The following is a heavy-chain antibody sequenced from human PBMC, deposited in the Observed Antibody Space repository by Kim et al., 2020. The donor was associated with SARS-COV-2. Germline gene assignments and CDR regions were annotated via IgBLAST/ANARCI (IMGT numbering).Heavy chain of an antibody. Sequence: GGSLRLSCAASGFTFSTYSMNWVRQAPGKGLEWVSSISSTSAYIYYADSVKGRFTISRDNAKDSLYLQMNSLRAEDTAVYYCARNLAPTTKTYGMDVWGQGTTVTVSS. CDR1: GFTFSTYS. D-gene: IGHD1-26*01. CDR3: ARNLAPTTKTYGMDV. CDR2: ISSTSAYI. J-gene: IGHJ6*02. V-gene: IGHV3-21*01.